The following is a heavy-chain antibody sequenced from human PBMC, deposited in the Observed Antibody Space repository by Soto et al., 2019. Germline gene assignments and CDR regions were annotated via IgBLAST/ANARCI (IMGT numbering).Heavy chain of an antibody. Sequence: GGSLRLSCAASGFTFSSYDMHWVRQAKGKGLEWVSAIGTAGDTYYPGSVKGRFTISRENAKNSLYLQMNSLRAEDTAVYYCARDFGVDGYYYYGMDVWGQGTTVTVSS. CDR2: IGTAGDT. V-gene: IGHV3-13*01. D-gene: IGHD3-3*01. CDR3: ARDFGVDGYYYYGMDV. J-gene: IGHJ6*02. CDR1: GFTFSSYD.